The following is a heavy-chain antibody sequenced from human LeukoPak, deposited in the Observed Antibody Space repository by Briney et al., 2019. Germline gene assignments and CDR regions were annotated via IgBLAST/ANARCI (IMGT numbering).Heavy chain of an antibody. J-gene: IGHJ6*02. D-gene: IGHD2-2*01. CDR2: ISSSGSTI. CDR1: GFTFSDYY. Sequence: GGSLRLSCAASGFTFSDYYMSWIRQAPGKGLEWVSYISSSGSTIYYADSVKGRFTISRDNAKNSLYLQMNSLRAEDTAVYYCARDSRGGSIVVVPAAKFYGMDVWGQGTTVTVSS. V-gene: IGHV3-11*01. CDR3: ARDSRGGSIVVVPAAKFYGMDV.